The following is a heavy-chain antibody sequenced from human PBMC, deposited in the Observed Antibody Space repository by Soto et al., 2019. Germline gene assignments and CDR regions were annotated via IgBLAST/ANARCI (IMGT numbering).Heavy chain of an antibody. V-gene: IGHV3-23*01. Sequence: GSLRLSCAASGFTFGGYAMSWVRQAPGKGLEWVSAISGSGGSTYYADSVKGRFTISRDNSKNTLYLQMNSLRAEDTAVYYCAKVKKPSIAVAGTLVFDPWGQGTLVTVSS. J-gene: IGHJ5*02. CDR2: ISGSGGST. D-gene: IGHD6-19*01. CDR1: GFTFGGYA. CDR3: AKVKKPSIAVAGTLVFDP.